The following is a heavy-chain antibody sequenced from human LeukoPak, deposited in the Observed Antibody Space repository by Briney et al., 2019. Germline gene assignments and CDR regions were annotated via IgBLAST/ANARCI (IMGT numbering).Heavy chain of an antibody. V-gene: IGHV3-30*02. D-gene: IGHD2-2*01. J-gene: IGHJ4*02. CDR2: IRYDGSNK. CDR1: GFTFSTYG. Sequence: GGSLRLSCAASGFTFSTYGMHWVRQAPGKGLEWVAFIRYDGSNKYYADSVKGRFTISRDNSKNTLYLQMNSLRAEDTAVYYCANHLACGSTSCPSFDYWGQGTLVTVSS. CDR3: ANHLACGSTSCPSFDY.